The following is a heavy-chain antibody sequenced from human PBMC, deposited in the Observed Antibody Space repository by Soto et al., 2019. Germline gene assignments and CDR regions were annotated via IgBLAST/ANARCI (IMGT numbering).Heavy chain of an antibody. CDR1: GFTFSSYA. CDR3: ATDHSRRTPHAFDI. J-gene: IGHJ3*02. V-gene: IGHV3-23*01. D-gene: IGHD2-2*01. CDR2: ISGSGGST. Sequence: LRLSCAASGFTFSSYAMSWVRQAPGKGLEWVSAISGSGGSTYYADSVKGRFTISRDNSKSTLYLQMNSLRAEDTAVYYCATDHSRRTPHAFDIWGQGTMVTVSS.